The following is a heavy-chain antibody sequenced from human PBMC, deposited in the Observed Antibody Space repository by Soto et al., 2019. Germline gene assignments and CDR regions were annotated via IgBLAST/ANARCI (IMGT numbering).Heavy chain of an antibody. V-gene: IGHV1-2*04. J-gene: IGHJ3*02. CDR1: GYTFTGYY. Sequence: GASVKVSCKASGYTFTGYYMHWVRQAPGQGLEWMGWINPNSGGTNYAQKFQGWVTMTRDTSISTAYMELSRLRSDDTAVYYCARDQSSGGSLDSARAFEIWGQGTMVTVSS. CDR3: ARDQSSGGSLDSARAFEI. D-gene: IGHD2-15*01. CDR2: INPNSGGT.